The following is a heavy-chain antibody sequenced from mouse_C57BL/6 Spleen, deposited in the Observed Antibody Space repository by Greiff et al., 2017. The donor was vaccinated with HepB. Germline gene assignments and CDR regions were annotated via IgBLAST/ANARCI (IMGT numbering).Heavy chain of an antibody. CDR3: ARGWSPDGYYKAMDY. J-gene: IGHJ4*01. CDR1: GYTFTDYN. V-gene: IGHV1-18*01. Sequence: VQLQQSGPELVKPGASVKIPCKASGYTFTDYNMDWVKQSHGKSLEWIGDINPNNGGTIYNQKFKGKATLTVDKSSSTAYMELRSLTSEDTAVYYCARGWSPDGYYKAMDYWGQGTSVTVSS. CDR2: INPNNGGT. D-gene: IGHD2-3*01.